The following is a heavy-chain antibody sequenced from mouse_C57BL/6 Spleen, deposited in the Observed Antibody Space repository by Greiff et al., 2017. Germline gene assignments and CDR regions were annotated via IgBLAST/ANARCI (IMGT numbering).Heavy chain of an antibody. V-gene: IGHV5-6*01. Sequence: EVQRVESGGDLVKPGGSLKLSCAASGFTFSSYGMSWVRQTPDKRLEWVATISSGGSYTYYPDSVKGRFTISRDNANNTLYLQMSSLKSEDTAMYYCARQGYDYDGFDYWGQGTTLTVSS. CDR1: GFTFSSYG. J-gene: IGHJ2*01. CDR3: ARQGYDYDGFDY. D-gene: IGHD2-4*01. CDR2: ISSGGSYT.